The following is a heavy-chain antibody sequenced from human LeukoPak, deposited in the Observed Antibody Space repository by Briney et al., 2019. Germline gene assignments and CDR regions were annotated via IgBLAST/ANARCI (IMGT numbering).Heavy chain of an antibody. Sequence: SETLSLTCTVSGGPISSYYWSWIRQPPGKGLEWIGYFYYSGSTNYNPSLKSRVTISVDTSKNQFSLKLTSVTAADTAVYYCARLGYSVEMATRGAFDIWGQGTMVTVSS. CDR2: FYYSGST. V-gene: IGHV4-59*01. CDR3: ARLGYSVEMATRGAFDI. CDR1: GGPISSYY. J-gene: IGHJ3*02. D-gene: IGHD5-24*01.